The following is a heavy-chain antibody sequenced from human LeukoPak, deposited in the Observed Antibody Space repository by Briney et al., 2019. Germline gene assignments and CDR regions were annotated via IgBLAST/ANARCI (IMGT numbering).Heavy chain of an antibody. CDR3: AKDRYAGVPASPVDY. CDR2: ISGSGGGT. D-gene: IGHD1-1*01. Sequence: GGSLRLSCVVSGFTLNSFCMNWVRQAPGKGLEWVSAISGSGGGTYYADSVKGRFTISRDNSKNTLYLQMNSLRAEDTAVYYCAKDRYAGVPASPVDYWGQGTLVTVSS. CDR1: GFTLNSFC. V-gene: IGHV3-23*01. J-gene: IGHJ4*02.